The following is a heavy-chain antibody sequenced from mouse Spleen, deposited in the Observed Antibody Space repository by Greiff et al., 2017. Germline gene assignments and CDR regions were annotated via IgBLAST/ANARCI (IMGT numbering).Heavy chain of an antibody. Sequence: VQLQQSGAELVRPGASVKLSCKASGYTFTDYYINWVKQRPGQGLEWIARIYPGSGNTYYNEKFKGKATLTADKSSSTAYMELRSLTSEDSAVYFCARGVNYYGSRWYFDVWGAGTTVTVSS. CDR1: GYTFTDYY. J-gene: IGHJ1*01. CDR2: IYPGSGNT. CDR3: ARGVNYYGSRWYFDV. V-gene: IGHV1-76*01. D-gene: IGHD1-1*01.